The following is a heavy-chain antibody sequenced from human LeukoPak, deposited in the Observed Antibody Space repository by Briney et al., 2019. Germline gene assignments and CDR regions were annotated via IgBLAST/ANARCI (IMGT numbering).Heavy chain of an antibody. D-gene: IGHD3-10*01. CDR1: GGSVSSGSYY. CDR3: AKDHLWFGASQGHYGMDV. CDR2: IYYSGST. Sequence: SETLSLTCTVSGGSVSSGSYYWSWIRQPPGKGLEWIGYIYYSGSTKYNPSLKSRVTISVDTSKNQFSLKLSSVTAADTAVYYCAKDHLWFGASQGHYGMDVWGKGTTVTVSS. V-gene: IGHV4-61*01. J-gene: IGHJ6*04.